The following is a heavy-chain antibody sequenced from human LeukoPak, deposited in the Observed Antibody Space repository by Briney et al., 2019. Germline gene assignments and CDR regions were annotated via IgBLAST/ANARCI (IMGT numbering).Heavy chain of an antibody. CDR2: ISGSGGST. V-gene: IGHV3-23*01. J-gene: IGHJ4*02. Sequence: GGSLRLSCAASGFTFSSYDMSWVRQAPGKGLEWVSAISGSGGSTYYADSVKGRFTISRDNSKNTLYLQMNSLRAEDTAVYYCANALAESSFDYWGQGTLVTVSS. D-gene: IGHD1-14*01. CDR3: ANALAESSFDY. CDR1: GFTFSSYD.